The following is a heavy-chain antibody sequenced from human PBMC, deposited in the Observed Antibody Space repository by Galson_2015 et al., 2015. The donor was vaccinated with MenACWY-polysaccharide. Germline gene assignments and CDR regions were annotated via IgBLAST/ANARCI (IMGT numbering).Heavy chain of an antibody. V-gene: IGHV3-30*03. Sequence: SLRLSCAASGFTFSTYAMHWVRQAPGQGLEWMATISSSGDGKYYADSVKGRFTISRDNSNNTLYLQMNSLRAGDTAVYYCAREFTGDGSSWYYWYFDLWGRGTLVTVSS. D-gene: IGHD6-13*01. CDR3: AREFTGDGSSWYYWYFDL. J-gene: IGHJ2*01. CDR2: ISSSGDGK. CDR1: GFTFSTYA.